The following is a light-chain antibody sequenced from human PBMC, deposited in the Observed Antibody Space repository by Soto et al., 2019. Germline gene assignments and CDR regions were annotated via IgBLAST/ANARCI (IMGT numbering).Light chain of an antibody. Sequence: DIQMTQSPSTLSASVGDRVTITCRASQSIRDWLAWYQQKPGKAPKLLIYDASNLESGVPSRFSGSGSGTEFTLTISSLQPDDFATYYCQQYNSYSPWTFGQGTKVQIK. CDR1: QSIRDW. CDR3: QQYNSYSPWT. J-gene: IGKJ1*01. V-gene: IGKV1-5*01. CDR2: DAS.